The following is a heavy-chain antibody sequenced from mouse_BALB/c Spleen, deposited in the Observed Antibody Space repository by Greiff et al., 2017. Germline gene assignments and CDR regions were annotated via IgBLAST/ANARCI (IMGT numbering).Heavy chain of an antibody. D-gene: IGHD1-2*01. J-gene: IGHJ2*01. V-gene: IGHV5-6-5*01. CDR3: AREGEFITTATKDY. Sequence: EVMLVESGGGLVKPGGSLKLSCAASGFTFSSYAMSWVRQTPEKRLEWVASISSGGSTYYPDSVKGRFTISRDNARNILYLQMSSLRSEHTAMYYCAREGEFITTATKDYWGQGTTLTVSS. CDR2: ISSGGST. CDR1: GFTFSSYA.